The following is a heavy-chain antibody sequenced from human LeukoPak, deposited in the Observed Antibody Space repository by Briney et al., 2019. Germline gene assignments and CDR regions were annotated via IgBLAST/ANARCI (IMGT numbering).Heavy chain of an antibody. CDR3: ASLRVDTAMVGAFDY. D-gene: IGHD5-18*01. CDR2: IYYSGST. CDR1: GGSLSSYY. J-gene: IGHJ4*02. V-gene: IGHV4-59*08. Sequence: SETLSLTCTVSGGSLSSYYWSWLRQPPGKGLEGIGYIYYSGSTNYNPSLTSRVTISVDTSKNQFSLTLSSVTAADTAVYYCASLRVDTAMVGAFDYWGQGTLVTVSS.